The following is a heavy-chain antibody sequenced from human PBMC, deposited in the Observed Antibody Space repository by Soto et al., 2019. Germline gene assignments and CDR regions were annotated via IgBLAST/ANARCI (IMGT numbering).Heavy chain of an antibody. CDR1: GFTFSSYA. CDR3: VKDWTGDKCPCMDV. J-gene: IGHJ6*02. V-gene: IGHV3-23*01. CDR2: ISGSGGSI. Sequence: EVQLLESGGGLAQPGGSLILSCAASGFTFSSYAMTWARQAPGKGLEWVSTISGSGGSIYYAGSVRGRFTISRDNSKNTLYLQMNSLRVEDTATYYCVKDWTGDKCPCMDVWGQGTTVTVS. D-gene: IGHD2-8*02.